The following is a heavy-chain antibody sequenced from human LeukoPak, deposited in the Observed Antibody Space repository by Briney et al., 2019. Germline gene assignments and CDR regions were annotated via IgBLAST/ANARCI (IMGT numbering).Heavy chain of an antibody. Sequence: PGGSLRLSCAASEFTFSRYWMSWVRQAPGEGLEWVANINEDGSEKNYVDSVKGRFTLSRDNAKNSLYLQMNSLRAEDTAVYYCARSGSDFDYWGQGTLVSVSS. CDR2: INEDGSEK. V-gene: IGHV3-7*01. J-gene: IGHJ4*02. D-gene: IGHD3-3*01. CDR1: EFTFSRYW. CDR3: ARSGSDFDY.